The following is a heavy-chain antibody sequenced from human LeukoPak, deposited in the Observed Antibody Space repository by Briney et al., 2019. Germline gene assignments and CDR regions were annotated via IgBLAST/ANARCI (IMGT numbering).Heavy chain of an antibody. D-gene: IGHD3-10*01. CDR1: GFTVSSNY. CDR3: AKDRMVRGVEDY. V-gene: IGHV3-53*01. Sequence: GGSLRLSCAASGFTVSSNYMSWVRQAPGKGLEWVSVIYSGGSTYYADSVKGRFTISRDNSKNTLYLQMNSLRVEDTAVYYCAKDRMVRGVEDYWGQGTLVTVSS. J-gene: IGHJ4*02. CDR2: IYSGGST.